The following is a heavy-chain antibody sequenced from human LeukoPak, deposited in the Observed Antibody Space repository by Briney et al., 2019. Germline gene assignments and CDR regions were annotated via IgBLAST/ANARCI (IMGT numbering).Heavy chain of an antibody. D-gene: IGHD6-13*01. CDR1: GFTVSNNY. CDR3: AKDQDVAAAGTWGSIDY. V-gene: IGHV3-53*05. J-gene: IGHJ4*02. Sequence: PGGSLRLSCAASGFTVSNNYMSWVRQAPGKGLEWVSVIYSGGSTYYAASVKGRFTISRDNTKNTLYLQMNSLRAEDTAVYYCAKDQDVAAAGTWGSIDYWGQGTLVTVSS. CDR2: IYSGGST.